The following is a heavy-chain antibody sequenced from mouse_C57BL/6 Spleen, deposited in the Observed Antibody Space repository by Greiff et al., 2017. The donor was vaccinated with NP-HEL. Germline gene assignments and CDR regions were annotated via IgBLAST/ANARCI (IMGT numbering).Heavy chain of an antibody. D-gene: IGHD2-4*01. CDR3: AREGVYYDYEAWFAY. Sequence: VQGVESGPELVKPGASVKISCKASGYAFSSSWMNWVKQRPGKGLEWIGRIYPGDGDTNYNGKFKGKATLTADKSSSTAYMQLSSLTSEDSAVYFCAREGVYYDYEAWFAYWGQGTLVTVSA. CDR2: IYPGDGDT. V-gene: IGHV1-82*01. J-gene: IGHJ3*01. CDR1: GYAFSSSW.